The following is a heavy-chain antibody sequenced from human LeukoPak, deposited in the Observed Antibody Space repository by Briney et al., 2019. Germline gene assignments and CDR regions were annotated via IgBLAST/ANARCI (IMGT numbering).Heavy chain of an antibody. CDR2: ISSSSSYI. CDR3: ARDGTVGGYYDSSGYTDY. CDR1: GFTFSSYS. V-gene: IGHV3-21*01. D-gene: IGHD3-22*01. J-gene: IGHJ4*02. Sequence: GGSLRLSCAASGFTFSSYSMNWVRQAPGKGLEWVSSISSSSSYIYYADSVKGRFTISRDNAKNSLYLQMNSLRAEDTAVYYCARDGTVGGYYDSSGYTDYWGQGTLVTVSS.